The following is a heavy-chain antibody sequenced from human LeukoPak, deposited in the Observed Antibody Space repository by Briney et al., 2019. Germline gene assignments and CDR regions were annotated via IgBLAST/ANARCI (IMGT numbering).Heavy chain of an antibody. CDR1: GFTFSSYW. D-gene: IGHD3-3*01. CDR3: ARVAGDYDFWSGDYYMDV. Sequence: GGSPRLSCAASGFTFSSYWMHWVRQLPGKGLVWVSRISVERSTNYADSVKGRFTISRDNAKNSLYLQMNSLRAEDTAVYYCARVAGDYDFWSGDYYMDVWGKGTTVTVSS. V-gene: IGHV3-74*01. J-gene: IGHJ6*03. CDR2: ISVERST.